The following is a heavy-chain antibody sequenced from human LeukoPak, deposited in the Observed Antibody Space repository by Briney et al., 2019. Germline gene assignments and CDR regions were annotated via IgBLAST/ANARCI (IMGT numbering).Heavy chain of an antibody. V-gene: IGHV3-53*01. Sequence: PGGSLRLSCAASGFTVSSSYMYWVRQAPGKGLEWVSFFYRGDSTYYAESVRGPFTISRDNSKNTLYLLMNSLIPEDTAVYYCAREVVSSPSYFDSWGQGTLVTVSS. J-gene: IGHJ4*02. CDR2: FYRGDST. CDR3: AREVVSSPSYFDS. D-gene: IGHD2-15*01. CDR1: GFTVSSSY.